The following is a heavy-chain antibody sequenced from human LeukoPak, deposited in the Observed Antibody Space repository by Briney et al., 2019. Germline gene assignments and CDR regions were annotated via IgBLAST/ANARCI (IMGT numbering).Heavy chain of an antibody. D-gene: IGHD3-22*01. V-gene: IGHV1-2*02. Sequence: GASVKVSCKASGYTFTGYYMHWVRQAPGQGLEWMGWINPNSGGTNYAQKFQGRVTMTRDTSISTAYMELSRLRSDDTAVYYCARLRETYYYDSSGYFFDYWGQGTLVTVSS. CDR1: GYTFTGYY. J-gene: IGHJ4*02. CDR2: INPNSGGT. CDR3: ARLRETYYYDSSGYFFDY.